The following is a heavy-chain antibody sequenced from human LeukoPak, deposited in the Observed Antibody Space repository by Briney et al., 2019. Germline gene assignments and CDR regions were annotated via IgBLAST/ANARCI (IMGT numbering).Heavy chain of an antibody. D-gene: IGHD6-19*01. Sequence: GGSLRLSCAASGFTFSSYGMHWVRQAPGKGLEWVAVIWYDGSNKHYADSVKGRFTISRDNSKNTLYLQMNSLRAEDTAVYYCARDPTGMGYGSGYDYWGLGTLVTVSS. J-gene: IGHJ4*02. CDR2: IWYDGSNK. CDR3: ARDPTGMGYGSGYDY. V-gene: IGHV3-33*01. CDR1: GFTFSSYG.